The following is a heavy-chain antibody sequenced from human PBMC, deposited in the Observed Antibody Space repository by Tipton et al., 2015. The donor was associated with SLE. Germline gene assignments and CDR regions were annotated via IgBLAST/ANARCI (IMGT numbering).Heavy chain of an antibody. D-gene: IGHD6-13*01. CDR1: GGSFSGYY. CDR3: ARGIAAAGSGGFDI. V-gene: IGHV4-59*12. CDR2: IYYSGST. J-gene: IGHJ3*02. Sequence: TLSLTCAVYGGSFSGYYWSWIRQPPGKGLEWIGYIYYSGSTNYNPSLKSRVTISVDTSKNQFSLKLSSVTAADTAVYYCARGIAAAGSGGFDIWGQGTMVTVSS.